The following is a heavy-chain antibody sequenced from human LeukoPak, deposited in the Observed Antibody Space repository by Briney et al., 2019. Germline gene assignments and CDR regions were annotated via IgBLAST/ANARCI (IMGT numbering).Heavy chain of an antibody. Sequence: ASVKVSCKASGYTFTRCYMHWVRQAPGQGLEWMGWINPNSGGTNYAQKFQGRVTMTRDTSISTAYMELSRLRSDDTAVYYCARDRVIGYDSSGYDYWGQGTLVTVSS. CDR3: ARDRVIGYDSSGYDY. CDR1: GYTFTRCY. V-gene: IGHV1-2*02. CDR2: INPNSGGT. D-gene: IGHD3-22*01. J-gene: IGHJ4*02.